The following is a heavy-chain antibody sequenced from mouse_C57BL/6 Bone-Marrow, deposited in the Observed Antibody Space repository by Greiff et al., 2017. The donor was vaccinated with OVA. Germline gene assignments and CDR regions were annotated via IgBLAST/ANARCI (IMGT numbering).Heavy chain of an antibody. D-gene: IGHD1-1*01. V-gene: IGHV1-62-2*01. CDR3: ARHGCGSSFDY. CDR2: FYTGSGSI. Sequence: QVQLQQSGAELVKPGASVKLSCKASGYTFTEYSIHWVKQRSGQGLGWIGWFYTGSGSIKYNEKFKDQATLTADKSSSTVYMEHSRLTTKDSAVYFCARHGCGSSFDYWGQGPTLTVSS. J-gene: IGHJ2*01. CDR1: GYTFTEYS.